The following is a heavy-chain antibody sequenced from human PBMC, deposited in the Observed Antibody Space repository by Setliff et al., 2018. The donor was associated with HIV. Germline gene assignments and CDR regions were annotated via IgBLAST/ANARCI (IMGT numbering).Heavy chain of an antibody. Sequence: SETLSLTCTVSGDSIISSRNFWGWIRQPPGKGLEWIGNIHSSGSTYYNPSLKSRVFISVDLSINQFSLKLHSVTAADTAVYYCASGEESGTYGEPYDSWGQGALVTSPQ. V-gene: IGHV4-39*01. CDR3: ASGEESGTYGEPYDS. CDR2: IHSSGST. CDR1: GDSIISSRNF. D-gene: IGHD1-26*01. J-gene: IGHJ4*02.